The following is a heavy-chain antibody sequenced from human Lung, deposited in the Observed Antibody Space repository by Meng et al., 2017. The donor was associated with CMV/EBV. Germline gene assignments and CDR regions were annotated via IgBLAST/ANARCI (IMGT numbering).Heavy chain of an antibody. Sequence: ASVXVSXXASGYTFTGYYIHWVRQAPGQGLEWMGWINPNSGGTNYAQKFQGRVTMTRYTSISTAYMELSRLRSDDTAVYFCARARGTTAASGTNWFDPWGQGXLVTVSS. CDR3: ARARGTTAASGTNWFDP. CDR2: INPNSGGT. J-gene: IGHJ5*02. D-gene: IGHD6-13*01. V-gene: IGHV1-2*02. CDR1: GYTFTGYY.